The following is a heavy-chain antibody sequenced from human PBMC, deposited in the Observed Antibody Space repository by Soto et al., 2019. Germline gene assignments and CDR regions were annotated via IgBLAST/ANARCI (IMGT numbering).Heavy chain of an antibody. CDR2: IYWDDDK. Sequence: SGPTLVNPTQTLTLTCTFSGFSLSTSGVGVGWIRQPPGKALEWLALIYWDDDKRYSPSLKSRLTITKDTSKNQVVLTMTNMDPVDTATYYCAHFTLPGRKNPHNWNDLSPFDYWGQGTLVTVSS. CDR3: AHFTLPGRKNPHNWNDLSPFDY. D-gene: IGHD1-1*01. V-gene: IGHV2-5*02. CDR1: GFSLSTSGVG. J-gene: IGHJ4*02.